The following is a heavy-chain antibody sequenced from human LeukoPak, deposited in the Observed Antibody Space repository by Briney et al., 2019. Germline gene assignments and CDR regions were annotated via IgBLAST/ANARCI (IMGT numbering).Heavy chain of an antibody. CDR1: GGSFSGYY. V-gene: IGHV4-34*01. J-gene: IGHJ6*02. D-gene: IGHD2-15*01. CDR3: AREVVVVVAATGDYYYYGMDV. CDR2: INHSGST. Sequence: SETLSLTCAVYGGSFSGYYWSWIRQPPGKGLEWIGEINHSGSTNYNPSLKSRVTISVDTSKNQFSLKLSSVTAADTAVYYCAREVVVVVAATGDYYYYGMDVWGQGTTVTVSS.